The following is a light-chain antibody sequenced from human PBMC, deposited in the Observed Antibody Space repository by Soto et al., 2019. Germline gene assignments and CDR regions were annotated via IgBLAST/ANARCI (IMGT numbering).Light chain of an antibody. CDR2: TNN. J-gene: IGLJ3*02. Sequence: QSVLTQPPSASGTPGQRVTISCSGSSSNIGSNTVNWYQQLPGTAPKLLLYTNNQRPSGVPDRFSGSMSGTSASLAISGLQSGDEADYYCAAWGKNPNGSLVFGGGTKLTVL. CDR3: AAWGKNPNGSLV. CDR1: SSNIGSNT. V-gene: IGLV1-44*01.